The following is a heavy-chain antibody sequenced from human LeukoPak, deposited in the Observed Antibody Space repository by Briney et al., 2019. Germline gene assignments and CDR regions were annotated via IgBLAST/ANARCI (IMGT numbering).Heavy chain of an antibody. V-gene: IGHV4-34*01. CDR1: GGSFSGYY. Sequence: SETLSLTCAVYGGSFSGYYWSWIRQPPGKGLEWIGEINHSGSTNYNPSLKSRVTISVDTSKNQFSLKLSSVTAADTAVYYCAGDYPQYYDILTGLYYYYYGMDVWGQGTTVTVSS. D-gene: IGHD3-9*01. J-gene: IGHJ6*02. CDR3: AGDYPQYYDILTGLYYYYYGMDV. CDR2: INHSGST.